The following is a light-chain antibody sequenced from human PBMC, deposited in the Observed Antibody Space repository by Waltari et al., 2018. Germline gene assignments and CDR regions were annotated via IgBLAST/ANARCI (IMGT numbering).Light chain of an antibody. CDR1: QRISSY. CDR3: QQSYSIPNT. Sequence: DIQMTQSPSSLSASVGDRVTISCRASQRISSYLNWYQQIPGKAPKLLIYGASSLQSGVPSRFTGSGSGTDFALTISSLQFEDCATYYCQQSYSIPNTFGQGTKLEI. J-gene: IGKJ2*01. V-gene: IGKV1-39*01. CDR2: GAS.